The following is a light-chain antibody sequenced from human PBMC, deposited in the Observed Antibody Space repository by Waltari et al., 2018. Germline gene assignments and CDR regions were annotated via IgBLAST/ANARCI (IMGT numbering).Light chain of an antibody. CDR1: SSNIGSNT. J-gene: IGLJ2*01. CDR3: AAWDDSLNGVV. Sequence: QSVLTQPPSASGTPGQRVTISCSGSSSNIGSNTVNWYQQLPGTAPKLLIYSNKQLPSGFPDRFSGSKSGPSASLAISGLQSEDEADYYCAAWDDSLNGVVFGGGTKLTVL. CDR2: SNK. V-gene: IGLV1-44*01.